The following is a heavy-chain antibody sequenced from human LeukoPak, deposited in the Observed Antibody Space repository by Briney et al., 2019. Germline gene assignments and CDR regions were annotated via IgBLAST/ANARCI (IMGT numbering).Heavy chain of an antibody. J-gene: IGHJ3*01. CDR2: ISTSSSYI. V-gene: IGHV3-21*01. Sequence: KPGGSLRLSCAASGFTFSSYSVNWVRQAPGKGLEWVSSISTSSSYIYYIDSVKGRFTISRDNAKRSLYLQMNSLRAEDTAVYYCARGLWGVAGRGDAFDVWGQGTMVTVSS. D-gene: IGHD6-19*01. CDR3: ARGLWGVAGRGDAFDV. CDR1: GFTFSSYS.